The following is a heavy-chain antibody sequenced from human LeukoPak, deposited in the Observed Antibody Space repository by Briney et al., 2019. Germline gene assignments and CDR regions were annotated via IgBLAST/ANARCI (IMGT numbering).Heavy chain of an antibody. CDR3: ARDQIYDSSGYYYPLFAFDI. CDR2: IYSDGST. CDR1: GFTVSSNY. V-gene: IGHV3-53*05. Sequence: GGSVRLSCAASGFTVSSNYMSWVRQAPGKGLEWVSVIYSDGSTYYADSVKGRFTISRDNSKNTLYLQMNSLGAEDTAVYYCARDQIYDSSGYYYPLFAFDIWGQGTMVTVSS. J-gene: IGHJ3*02. D-gene: IGHD3-22*01.